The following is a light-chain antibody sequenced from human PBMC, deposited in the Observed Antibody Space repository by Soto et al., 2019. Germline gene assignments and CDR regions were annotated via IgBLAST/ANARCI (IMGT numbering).Light chain of an antibody. CDR2: EVS. CDR1: SSDTAGYNY. V-gene: IGLV2-14*01. CDR3: SSYRTGGPFV. Sequence: QSVLTQPASVSGSPGQSITISCTGTSSDTAGYNYVSWYQQHPGKAPKLMIYEVSNRPSGVSNRFSGSQSGNTASLTISGLQAEDEANYYCSSYRTGGPFVFGTGTKVTVL. J-gene: IGLJ1*01.